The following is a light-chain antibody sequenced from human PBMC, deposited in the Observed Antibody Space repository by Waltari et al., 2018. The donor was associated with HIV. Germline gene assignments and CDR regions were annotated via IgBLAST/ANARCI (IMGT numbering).Light chain of an antibody. Sequence: EIVMTQSPATLSVSPGERASLSCRACQSFHSNLAWYHQKPGQAPRLLIYGASTRATGIPARFSGCGSGTEFTLTISSLQSEDFAVYYCQQYNKWPPTFGQGTKVEIK. V-gene: IGKV3-15*01. J-gene: IGKJ1*01. CDR3: QQYNKWPPT. CDR1: QSFHSN. CDR2: GAS.